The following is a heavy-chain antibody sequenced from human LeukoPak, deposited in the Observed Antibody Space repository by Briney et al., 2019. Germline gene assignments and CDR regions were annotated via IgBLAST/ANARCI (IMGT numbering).Heavy chain of an antibody. J-gene: IGHJ5*02. D-gene: IGHD3-3*01. CDR3: ARVFGLGWFDP. CDR1: GFTFSDYA. V-gene: IGHV3-21*01. CDR2: ISSGNSYI. Sequence: PGGSLRLSCAASGFTFSDYAIIWVRQAPGKGLESVSSISSGNSYIFYADSVKGRFTISRDNAKNSVFLQMNSLRAEDTAVYYCARVFGLGWFDPWGQGTLVPVSS.